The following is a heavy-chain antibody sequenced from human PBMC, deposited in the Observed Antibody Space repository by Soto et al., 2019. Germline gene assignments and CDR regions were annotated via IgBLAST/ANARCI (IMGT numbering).Heavy chain of an antibody. CDR2: IYYSGST. CDR1: GGSITSKNYY. Sequence: SVTLSRTCTVSGGSITSKNYYCGLIRQPPGKGLEWIGSIYYSGSTYSNPSIKGRVTISVDTSKDQFSLKLSSLPAADTAVYYCARLSMAGAGNEGGDYWGQGTLIIVS. J-gene: IGHJ4*02. CDR3: ARLSMAGAGNEGGDY. V-gene: IGHV4-39*01. D-gene: IGHD6-13*01.